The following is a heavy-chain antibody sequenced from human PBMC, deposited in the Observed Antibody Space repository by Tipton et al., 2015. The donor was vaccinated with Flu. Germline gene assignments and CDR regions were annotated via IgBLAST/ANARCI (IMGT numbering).Heavy chain of an antibody. CDR3: VRDYHDRSGFHPVRYFDI. V-gene: IGHV1-18*01. Sequence: QMQLVQSGAEVKKPGVSVKVSCKAFGYTFTTYDISWVRQAPGQGPEWMGWISTFSGNTNQAQKFQGRMSMTTDTSTSTAYMELRSLRSDDTAVYYCVRDYHDRSGFHPVRYFDIWGRGTLVTVSS. CDR2: ISTFSGNT. CDR1: GYTFTTYD. D-gene: IGHD3-22*01. J-gene: IGHJ2*01.